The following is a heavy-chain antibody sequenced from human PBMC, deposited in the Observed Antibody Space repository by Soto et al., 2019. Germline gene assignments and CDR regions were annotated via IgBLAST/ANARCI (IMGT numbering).Heavy chain of an antibody. CDR3: ARDPVVVVAATPGAFDI. D-gene: IGHD2-15*01. J-gene: IGHJ3*02. V-gene: IGHV1-18*01. CDR2: ISAYNGNT. CDR1: GYTFTSYG. Sequence: ASVKVSCKASGYTFTSYGISWVRQAPGQGLEWMGWISAYNGNTNYAQKLQGRVTMTTDTSTSTAYMELRSLRSDDTAVYYCARDPVVVVAATPGAFDIWGQGTMVT.